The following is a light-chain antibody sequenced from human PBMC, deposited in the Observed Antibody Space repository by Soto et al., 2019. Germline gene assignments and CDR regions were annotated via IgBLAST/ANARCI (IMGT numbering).Light chain of an antibody. CDR3: SSYTSSSTLEGV. CDR2: DVS. J-gene: IGLJ1*01. V-gene: IGLV2-14*01. Sequence: QSALTQPASGSGSPGQSITISCTGTSSDVGGYNYVSWYQQHPGKAPKLMIYDVSNRPSGVSNRFSGSKSGDTASLTISGLQAEYEADYYCSSYTSSSTLEGVFGTGTKVTVL. CDR1: SSDVGGYNY.